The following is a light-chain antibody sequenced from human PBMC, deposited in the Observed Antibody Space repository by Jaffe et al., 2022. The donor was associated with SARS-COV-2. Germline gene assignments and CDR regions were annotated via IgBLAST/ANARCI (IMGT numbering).Light chain of an antibody. CDR2: GAS. J-gene: IGKJ4*01. CDR1: QSISSNF. Sequence: EVVLTQSPGTLSLSPGERATLSCRASQSISSNFLAWSQQKPGQAPRLLIYGASSRATGIPDRFSGSGSGTDFTLTISGLEPEDFAVYYCQQYGSSPATFGGGTKVEIK. V-gene: IGKV3-20*01. CDR3: QQYGSSPAT.